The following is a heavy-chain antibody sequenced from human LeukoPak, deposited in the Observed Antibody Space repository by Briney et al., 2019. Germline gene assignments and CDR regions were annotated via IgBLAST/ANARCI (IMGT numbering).Heavy chain of an antibody. D-gene: IGHD4-17*01. J-gene: IGHJ4*02. CDR1: GYTFTSYD. Sequence: ASVKVSCKASGYTFTSYDINWVRQATGQGLEWMGWMNPNSGNTGYAQKFQGRATMTRNTSISTAYMELSSLRSEDTAVYYCAGATTVTTRVYGYWGQGTLVTVSS. CDR3: AGATTVTTRVYGY. CDR2: MNPNSGNT. V-gene: IGHV1-8*01.